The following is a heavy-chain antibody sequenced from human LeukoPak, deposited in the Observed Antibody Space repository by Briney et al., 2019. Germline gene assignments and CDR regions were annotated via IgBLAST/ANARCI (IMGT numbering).Heavy chain of an antibody. CDR2: ISGSGGST. V-gene: IGHV3-23*01. CDR1: GFTFSSYA. CDR3: ARDLGIGAGTRYYYYYYGMDV. J-gene: IGHJ6*02. Sequence: GGSMRLSCAASGFTFSSYAMSWVRQAPGKGLEWVSAISGSGGSTYYADSVKGRFTISRDNSKNTLYLQMNSLRAEDTAVYYCARDLGIGAGTRYYYYYYGMDVWGQGTTVTVSS. D-gene: IGHD6-19*01.